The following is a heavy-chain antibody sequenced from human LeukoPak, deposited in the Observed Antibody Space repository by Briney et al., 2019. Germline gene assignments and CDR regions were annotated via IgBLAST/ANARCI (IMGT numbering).Heavy chain of an antibody. CDR3: LMSSGPPPYYFDY. J-gene: IGHJ4*02. D-gene: IGHD3-22*01. CDR1: GGSISSYY. Sequence: SETLSLTCTVSGGSISSYYWSWIRQPAGKGLEWIGRIHTSGSTNYNPSLKSRVTISVDKSKNQFSLKLSSVTAADTAVYYCLMSSGPPPYYFDYWGQGTLVTVSS. CDR2: IHTSGST. V-gene: IGHV4-4*07.